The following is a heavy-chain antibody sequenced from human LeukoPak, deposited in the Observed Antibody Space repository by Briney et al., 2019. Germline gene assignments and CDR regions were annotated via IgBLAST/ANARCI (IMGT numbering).Heavy chain of an antibody. D-gene: IGHD6-19*01. CDR1: GGATSRGGYY. CDR2: IYYSGST. V-gene: IGHV4-31*03. J-gene: IGHJ3*02. CDR3: ARERGWLDAFDI. Sequence: SQTLSLTCTVSGGATSRGGYYWSWIRQHPGKGLEWIGNIYYSGSTYYNPSLESRVTISVDTSKNQFSLKLSSVTAADTAVYYCARERGWLDAFDIWGQGTMVTVSS.